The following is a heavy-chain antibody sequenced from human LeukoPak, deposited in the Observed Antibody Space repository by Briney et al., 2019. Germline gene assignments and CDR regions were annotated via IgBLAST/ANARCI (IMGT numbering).Heavy chain of an antibody. V-gene: IGHV4-31*03. CDR1: GGSINSGAYY. J-gene: IGHJ4*02. Sequence: SETLSLTCTVPGGSINSGAYYWTWIRQHPGKGLEWIGYIYYGGSTYYNPSLKSRVTISLDTSNDQLSLRLHSVTAADTAVYYCAKRGSPVSDFFDCWGRGALVTVSS. CDR3: AKRGSPVSDFFDC. D-gene: IGHD3-10*01. CDR2: IYYGGST.